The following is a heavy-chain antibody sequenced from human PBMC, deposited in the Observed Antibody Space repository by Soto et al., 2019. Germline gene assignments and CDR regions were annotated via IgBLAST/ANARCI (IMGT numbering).Heavy chain of an antibody. V-gene: IGHV1-18*01. J-gene: IGHJ4*02. CDR3: ARELNTESSAYYSFAF. Sequence: WLRQAPAXRPAWMGWVSTNDDRTNYARKFQGRVTMTTARSTTTTSMELRSLGTEDTAVYYCARELNTESSAYYSFAFWGQGTLVTVSS. D-gene: IGHD3-22*01. CDR2: VSTNDDRT.